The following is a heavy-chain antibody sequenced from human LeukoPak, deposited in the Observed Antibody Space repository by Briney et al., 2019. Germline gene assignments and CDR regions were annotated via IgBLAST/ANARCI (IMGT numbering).Heavy chain of an antibody. V-gene: IGHV4-59*08. D-gene: IGHD5-12*01. Sequence: SETLSLTCTVSGGSISSYYWSWIRQPPGKGLEWIGYIYDSVFTKYNPSLKSRVTISVDTSKSQFSLRLSSVTAADTAVYYCAKFSRWLPFEYWGQGALVTVSS. CDR3: AKFSRWLPFEY. J-gene: IGHJ4*02. CDR1: GGSISSYY. CDR2: IYDSVFT.